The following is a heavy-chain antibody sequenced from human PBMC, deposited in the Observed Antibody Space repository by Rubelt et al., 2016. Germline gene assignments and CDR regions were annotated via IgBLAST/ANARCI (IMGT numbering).Heavy chain of an antibody. D-gene: IGHD6-19*01. Sequence: EVQLVQSGAEVKKPGESLKISCKGSGYSFTSNWIVWVRQMTGKGLEWMGIIFPGDSDTTYSPSFQGHVTISSDTSINTAYLHWSSLQASDTAMYYCVTYSSGYYHFDYWGQGTLVTVSS. CDR1: GYSFTSNW. V-gene: IGHV5-51*01. CDR2: IFPGDSDT. J-gene: IGHJ4*02. CDR3: VTYSSGYYHFDY.